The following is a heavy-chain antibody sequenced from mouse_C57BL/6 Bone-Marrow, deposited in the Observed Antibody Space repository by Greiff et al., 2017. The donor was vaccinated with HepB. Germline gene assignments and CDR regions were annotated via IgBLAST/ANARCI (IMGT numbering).Heavy chain of an antibody. CDR3: ARLDDGYYEPSAY. D-gene: IGHD2-3*01. Sequence: QVQLQQSGAELARPGASVKMSCKASGYTFTSYTMHLVKQRPGQGLEWIGYINPSSGYTKYNQKFKDKATLTADKSSSTAYMQLSSLTSEDSAVYYCARLDDGYYEPSAYWGQGTLVTVSA. CDR2: INPSSGYT. CDR1: GYTFTSYT. J-gene: IGHJ3*01. V-gene: IGHV1-4*01.